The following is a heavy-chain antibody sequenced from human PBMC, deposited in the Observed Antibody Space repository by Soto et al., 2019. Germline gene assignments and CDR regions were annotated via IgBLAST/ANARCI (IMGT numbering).Heavy chain of an antibody. V-gene: IGHV4-31*03. CDR3: ARARLRAVYAFDI. J-gene: IGHJ3*02. CDR1: GGSVSSGAYY. CDR2: IYYSGRT. Sequence: QVQLQESDAGLVKASQTLSLTCTVSGGSVSSGAYYWTWIRQRPGKGLEWIGYIYYSGRTYYSPYLKSRLSISLYTAKNQFSLRLSSVTAADTAMYYCARARLRAVYAFDIWGQGTMVTVSS. D-gene: IGHD5-12*01.